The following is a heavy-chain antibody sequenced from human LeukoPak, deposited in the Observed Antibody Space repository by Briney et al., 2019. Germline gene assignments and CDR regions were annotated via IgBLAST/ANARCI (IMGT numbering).Heavy chain of an antibody. CDR3: ARFVYCGGDCSNWFDP. J-gene: IGHJ5*02. V-gene: IGHV5-51*01. CDR1: GYRFTSYW. CDR2: ICPADSDT. D-gene: IGHD2-21*02. Sequence: PGESLKISCKGSGYRFTSYWIGWVRQMPGKGLEWMGIICPADSDTRYSPSFQGQVTISADKSISTAYLQWSSLKASDSAMYYCARFVYCGGDCSNWFDPWGQGTLVTVSS.